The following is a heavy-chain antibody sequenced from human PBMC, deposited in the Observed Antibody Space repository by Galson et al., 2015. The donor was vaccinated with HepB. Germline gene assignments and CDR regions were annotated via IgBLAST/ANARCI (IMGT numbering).Heavy chain of an antibody. CDR2: ISSCSSYI. CDR1: GFTFSSYS. V-gene: IGHV3-21*01. J-gene: IGHJ5*02. D-gene: IGHD5-12*01. Sequence: SPRLSCAASGFTFSSYSMNWVRQAPGKGLEWVSFISSCSSYIFYAGSVKGRFTISRDNAKNSLYLQMNSLRAEDTAVYYCARDLFGGYGWFDPWGQGTLVTVSS. CDR3: ARDLFGGYGWFDP.